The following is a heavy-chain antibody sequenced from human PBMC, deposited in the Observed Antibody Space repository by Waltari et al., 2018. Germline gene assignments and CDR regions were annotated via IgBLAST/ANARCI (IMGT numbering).Heavy chain of an antibody. V-gene: IGHV3-23*01. D-gene: IGHD3-22*01. CDR2: VSGSGGST. CDR3: AKIFGPMIVVVITYYFDY. Sequence: EVQLLESGGGLVQPGGSLRLSCAASGFTFSSYAMSWVRQAPGKGLGWVSAVSGSGGSTYLACSVKGRFTNSRDNSKNTLYLQMNSLRAEDTAVYYCAKIFGPMIVVVITYYFDYWGQGTLVTVSS. J-gene: IGHJ4*02. CDR1: GFTFSSYA.